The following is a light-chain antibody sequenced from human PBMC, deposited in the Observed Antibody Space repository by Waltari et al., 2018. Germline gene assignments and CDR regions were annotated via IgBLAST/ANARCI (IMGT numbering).Light chain of an antibody. Sequence: EIVLTPSPGTLSLSPGERATLSCRSNQSGSRTLAWYQQKPGQAPKLLINGASIRATGIPDRFTGSGSGTDFSLTISSLEPEDFAIYFCQHYVRLPATFGQGTKVEIK. CDR2: GAS. J-gene: IGKJ1*01. CDR3: QHYVRLPAT. V-gene: IGKV3-20*01. CDR1: QSGSRT.